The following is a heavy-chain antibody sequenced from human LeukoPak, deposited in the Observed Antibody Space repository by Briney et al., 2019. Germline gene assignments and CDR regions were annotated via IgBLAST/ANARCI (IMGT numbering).Heavy chain of an antibody. V-gene: IGHV3-33*01. CDR1: GFTFSSYG. CDR2: IWYDGSNK. D-gene: IGHD6-13*01. Sequence: GRSLRLSCAASGFTFSSYGMHWVRQAPGKGLEWVAVIWYDGSNKYYADSVKGRFTISRDNSMNTLYLQMNSLRAEDTAVYYCARDPREAAAGTFDYWGQGTLVTVSS. J-gene: IGHJ4*02. CDR3: ARDPREAAAGTFDY.